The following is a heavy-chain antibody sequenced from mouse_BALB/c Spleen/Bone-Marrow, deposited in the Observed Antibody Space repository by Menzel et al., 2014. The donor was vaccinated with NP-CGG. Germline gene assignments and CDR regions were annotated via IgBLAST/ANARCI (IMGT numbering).Heavy chain of an antibody. D-gene: IGHD4-1*01. V-gene: IGHV14-3*02. J-gene: IGHJ1*01. CDR2: IDPANGNT. CDR1: GFNIKDTY. Sequence: EVKLQESGAELVKPGASVKLPCTASGFNIKDTYMHWVKQRPEQGLEWIGRIDPANGNTKYDPKFQGKATITADTSSNTAYLQLSSLTSEDTAVYNCARAGRGRYFDVWGAGTTVTVSS. CDR3: ARAGRGRYFDV.